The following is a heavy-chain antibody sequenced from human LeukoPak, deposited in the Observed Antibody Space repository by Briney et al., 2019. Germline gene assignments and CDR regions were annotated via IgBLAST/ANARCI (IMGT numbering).Heavy chain of an antibody. CDR1: GGSFSGYY. J-gene: IGHJ5*02. D-gene: IGHD2-15*01. CDR2: INHSGST. CDR3: ARGKPHIVVVVAAPRSGWFDP. Sequence: PSETLSLTCAVYGGSFSGYYWSWIRQPPGKGLEWIGEINHSGSTNYNPSLKSRVTISVDTSKNQFSLKLSSVTAADTAVYYCARGKPHIVVVVAAPRSGWFDPWGQGTLVTVSS. V-gene: IGHV4-34*01.